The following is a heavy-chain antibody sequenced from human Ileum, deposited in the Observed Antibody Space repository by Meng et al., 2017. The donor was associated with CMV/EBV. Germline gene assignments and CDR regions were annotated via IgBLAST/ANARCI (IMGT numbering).Heavy chain of an antibody. J-gene: IGHJ5*02. V-gene: IGHV4-39*07. D-gene: IGHD6-13*01. CDR1: GGSISSGTYY. CDR2: IYYSGST. Sequence: QVQLPESGPGLVPPSETLSLTCTVTGGSISSGTYYWAWIRQSPGKGLEWIGSIYYSGSTYDNPSLKSRVTMSVDTFKNQFSLKLTSVTAADTAVYYCAGDWGPYSSRGYFDPWGQGTLVTVSS. CDR3: AGDWGPYSSRGYFDP.